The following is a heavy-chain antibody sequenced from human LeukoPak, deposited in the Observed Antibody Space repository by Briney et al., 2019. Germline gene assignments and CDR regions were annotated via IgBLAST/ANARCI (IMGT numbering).Heavy chain of an antibody. J-gene: IGHJ4*02. CDR3: AKRQTYYYDSSGYLLDTYYFDY. CDR2: ISGSGGST. D-gene: IGHD3-22*01. Sequence: GGSLRLSCAASGFTFSSYAMSWVRQAPGKGLEWVSAISGSGGSTYYADSVKGRFTISRDNSKNTLYLQMNSLRAEDTAVYYCAKRQTYYYDSSGYLLDTYYFDYWGQGTLVTVSS. CDR1: GFTFSSYA. V-gene: IGHV3-23*01.